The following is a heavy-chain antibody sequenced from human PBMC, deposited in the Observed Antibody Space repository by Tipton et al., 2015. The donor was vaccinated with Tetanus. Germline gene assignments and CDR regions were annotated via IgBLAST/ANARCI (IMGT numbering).Heavy chain of an antibody. Sequence: TLSLTCTVSGDSISTNTYYWGWVRQPPGKGLDWIGSIYYSGSTYYNPSLKSRVTISVDTSRNQFSLKPTSLTVADTAVYHCARGGSYSYGPRGFDLWGRGTLVTVSS. D-gene: IGHD5-18*01. J-gene: IGHJ2*01. CDR2: IYYSGST. V-gene: IGHV4-39*01. CDR3: ARGGSYSYGPRGFDL. CDR1: GDSISTNTYY.